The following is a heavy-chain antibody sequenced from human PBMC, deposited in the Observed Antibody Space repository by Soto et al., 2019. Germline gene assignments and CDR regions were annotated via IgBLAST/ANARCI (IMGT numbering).Heavy chain of an antibody. CDR3: ARNHPPNDYDFWSGPTFIHY. D-gene: IGHD3-3*01. J-gene: IGHJ4*02. V-gene: IGHV3-20*01. CDR2: INWNGGST. CDR1: GFTFDDYG. Sequence: GRSLRLSCAASGFTFDDYGMSWVRQAPGKGLEWFSGINWNGGSTGYADSVKGRFTISRDNAKNSLYLQMNSLRAEDTALYHCARNHPPNDYDFWSGPTFIHYWGKGIRVTVSS.